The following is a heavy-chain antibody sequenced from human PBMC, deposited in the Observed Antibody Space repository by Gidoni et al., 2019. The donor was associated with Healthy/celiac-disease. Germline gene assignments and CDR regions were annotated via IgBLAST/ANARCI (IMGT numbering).Heavy chain of an antibody. V-gene: IGHV4-39*01. D-gene: IGHD4-17*01. CDR1: GGSISSSSYY. CDR2: IYYSGST. Sequence: QLQLQESGPGLVKPSETLSLTCTVSGGSISSSSYYWGWIRQPPGKGLEWIGSIYYSGSTYYNPSLKSRVTISVYTSKNQFSLKLSSVTAADTAVYYCASFGLRDLYGMDVWGQGTTVTVSS. CDR3: ASFGLRDLYGMDV. J-gene: IGHJ6*02.